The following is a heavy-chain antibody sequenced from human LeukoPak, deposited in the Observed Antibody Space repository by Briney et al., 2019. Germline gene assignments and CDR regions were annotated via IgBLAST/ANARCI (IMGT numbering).Heavy chain of an antibody. D-gene: IGHD2-21*02. V-gene: IGHV3-48*03. Sequence: GGSLRLSCAASGFTFSSYEMNWVRQAPGKGLEWVSYISSSSSTIYYADSVKGRFTISRDNAKNSLYLQMNSLRAEDTAVYYCARRVRYCGGDCYPLDYWGQGTLVTVSS. J-gene: IGHJ4*02. CDR3: ARRVRYCGGDCYPLDY. CDR1: GFTFSSYE. CDR2: ISSSSSTI.